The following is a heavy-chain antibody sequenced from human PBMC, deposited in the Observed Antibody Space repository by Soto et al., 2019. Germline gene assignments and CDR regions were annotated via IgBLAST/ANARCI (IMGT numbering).Heavy chain of an antibody. Sequence: GGSLSLSCAASGFTFSSYWMHWVRQAPGKGLVWVSRINSDGSSTSYADSVKGRFTISRDNAKNTLYLQMNSLRAEDTAVYYCASLYGVTSYLGMDVWGQGTTVTVSS. V-gene: IGHV3-74*01. J-gene: IGHJ6*02. CDR1: GFTFSSYW. CDR3: ASLYGVTSYLGMDV. D-gene: IGHD4-17*01. CDR2: INSDGSST.